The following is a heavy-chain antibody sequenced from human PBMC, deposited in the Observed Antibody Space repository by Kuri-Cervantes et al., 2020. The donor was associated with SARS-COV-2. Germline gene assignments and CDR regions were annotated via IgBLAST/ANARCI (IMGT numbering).Heavy chain of an antibody. CDR1: GFTFSGSA. CDR2: IRSKANSYAT. CDR3: ARTAHHFWSGTIYGMDV. J-gene: IGHJ6*02. Sequence: GESLKISCAASGFTFSGSAMHWVRQASGKGLEWVGRIRSKANSYATAYAASVKGRFTISRDDSKNTAYLQMNSLRAEDTAVYYCARTAHHFWSGTIYGMDVWGQGTTVTVSS. D-gene: IGHD3-3*02. V-gene: IGHV3-73*01.